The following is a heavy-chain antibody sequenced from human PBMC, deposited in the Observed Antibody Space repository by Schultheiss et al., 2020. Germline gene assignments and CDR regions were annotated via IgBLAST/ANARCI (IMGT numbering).Heavy chain of an antibody. CDR1: GFTFSSYG. CDR2: ISSDGTHK. Sequence: GESLKISCAASGFTFSSYGMHWVRQAPGKGLEWVAIISSDGTHKFYADSMKGRFTISRDNCRNKMYLQMNSLRAEDTAVYYCARGRGQWLVDCVFDYWGQGTLVTVSS. CDR3: ARGRGQWLVDCVFDY. D-gene: IGHD6-19*01. V-gene: IGHV3-30*03. J-gene: IGHJ4*02.